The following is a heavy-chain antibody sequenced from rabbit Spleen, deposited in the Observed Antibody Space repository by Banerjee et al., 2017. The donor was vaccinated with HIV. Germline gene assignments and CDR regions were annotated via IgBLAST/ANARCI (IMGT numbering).Heavy chain of an antibody. CDR1: GFSFSSSQY. CDR3: ARDRAGTGGRGYYGMDL. CDR2: IYTGNSGKT. D-gene: IGHD7-1*01. V-gene: IGHV1S40*01. Sequence: QSLEESGGDLVKPGASLTLTCTASGFSFSSSQYMCWVRQAPGKGLEWIACIYTGNSGKTYYASWAKGRFTISKTSSTTVTLRMTSLTAADTATYFCARDRAGTGGRGYYGMDLWGPGTLVTVS. J-gene: IGHJ6*01.